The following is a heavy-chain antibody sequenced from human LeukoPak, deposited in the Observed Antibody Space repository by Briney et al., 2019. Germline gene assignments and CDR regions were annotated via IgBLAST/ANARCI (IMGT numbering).Heavy chain of an antibody. CDR2: IGAYNGKT. D-gene: IGHD2-15*01. V-gene: IGHV1-18*01. CDR1: GYTLTSYV. Sequence: GASVKVSCKASGYTLTSYVISWVRQAGGQELEGMGWIGAYNGKTNYAQKLQGRVTMTIETSPSTAYMELRSLRSDETAVYYCASGSAVLGYCSGGSCYDHFFDYWGQGTLVTVSS. J-gene: IGHJ4*02. CDR3: ASGSAVLGYCSGGSCYDHFFDY.